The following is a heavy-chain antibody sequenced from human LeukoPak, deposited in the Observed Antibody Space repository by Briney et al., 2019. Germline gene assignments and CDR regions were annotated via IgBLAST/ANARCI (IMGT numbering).Heavy chain of an antibody. CDR3: ARRAAVAGTPGEVDY. CDR2: ISSSSSTI. Sequence: GSLRLSCAASGFTFSSYSMNWVRQAPGKGLEWVSYISSSSSTIYFADSVKGRFTISRDNAKNSLYLQMNSLRAEDTAVYYCARRAAVAGTPGEVDYWGQGTLVTVSS. CDR1: GFTFSSYS. V-gene: IGHV3-48*04. D-gene: IGHD6-19*01. J-gene: IGHJ4*02.